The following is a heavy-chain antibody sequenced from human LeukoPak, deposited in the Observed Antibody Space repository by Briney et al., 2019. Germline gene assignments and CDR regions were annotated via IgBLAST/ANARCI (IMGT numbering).Heavy chain of an antibody. CDR3: ALGTMVRGVIDY. CDR2: FDPEDGET. V-gene: IGHV1-24*01. Sequence: ASVKVSCKVSGYTLTELSMHWVRQAPGKGLEWMGGFDPEDGETIYAQKFRGRVTMTEDTSTDTAYMELSSLRSEDTAVYYCALGTMVRGVIDYWGQGTLVTVSS. J-gene: IGHJ4*02. CDR1: GYTLTELS. D-gene: IGHD3-10*01.